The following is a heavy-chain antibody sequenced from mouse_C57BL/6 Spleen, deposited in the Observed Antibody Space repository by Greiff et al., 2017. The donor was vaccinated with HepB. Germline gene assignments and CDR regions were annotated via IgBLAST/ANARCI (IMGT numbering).Heavy chain of an antibody. D-gene: IGHD1-1*01. V-gene: IGHV1-55*01. CDR1: GYTFTSYW. CDR3: ARLPTVVASYYAMDY. CDR2: IYPGSGST. Sequence: VQLQESGAELVKPGASVKMSCKASGYTFTSYWITWVKQRPGQGLEWIGDIYPGSGSTNYNEKFKSKATLTVDTSSSTAYMQLSSLTSEDSAVYYCARLPTVVASYYAMDYWGQGTSVTVSS. J-gene: IGHJ4*01.